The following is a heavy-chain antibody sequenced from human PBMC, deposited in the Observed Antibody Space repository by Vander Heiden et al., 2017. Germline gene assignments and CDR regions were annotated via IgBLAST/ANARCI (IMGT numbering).Heavy chain of an antibody. D-gene: IGHD6-19*01. CDR3: ARAVSQWLGYGMDV. CDR2: IYYSGRT. Sequence: QVQLQESGPGLVKPSETLSLTCPVSGGSLSSYYWSWIRQPPGKGLEWIGYIYYSGRTNYKPTLKSRVTISVDTSKNQFSLKLSSVTAADTAVYYCARAVSQWLGYGMDVWGQGTTVTVSS. J-gene: IGHJ6*02. CDR1: GGSLSSYY. V-gene: IGHV4-59*08.